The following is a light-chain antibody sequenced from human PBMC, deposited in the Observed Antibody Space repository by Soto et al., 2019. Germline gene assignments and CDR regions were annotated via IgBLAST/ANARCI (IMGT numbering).Light chain of an antibody. CDR2: DAS. CDR1: QSISRW. J-gene: IGKJ2*01. CDR3: QHYNSYSMYT. V-gene: IGKV1-5*01. Sequence: DIQMTQSPSTLSASLGDRVTITCRASQSISRWLAWYQQKPGKAPKVLIYDASNLESGVPSRFSGRGSGTEFNLTIISLQPDDFATYYCQHYNSYSMYTFGQGTKLEI.